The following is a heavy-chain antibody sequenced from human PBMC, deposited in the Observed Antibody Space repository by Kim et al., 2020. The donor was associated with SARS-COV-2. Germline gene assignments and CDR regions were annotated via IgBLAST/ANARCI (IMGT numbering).Heavy chain of an antibody. D-gene: IGHD5-18*01. CDR2: IKQDGSEK. CDR3: ARDRWIQLWAVLDY. V-gene: IGHV3-7*05. Sequence: GGSLRLSCAASGFTFSSYWMSWVRQAPGKGLEWVANIKQDGSEKYYVDSVKGRFTISRDNAKNSLYLQMNSLRAEDTAVYYCARDRWIQLWAVLDYWGQGTLVTVSS. CDR1: GFTFSSYW. J-gene: IGHJ4*02.